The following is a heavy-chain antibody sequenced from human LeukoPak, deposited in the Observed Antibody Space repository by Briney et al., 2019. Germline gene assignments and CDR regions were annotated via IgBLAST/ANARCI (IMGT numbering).Heavy chain of an antibody. J-gene: IGHJ6*03. D-gene: IGHD6-13*01. CDR1: GYTFTSYG. CDR2: ISAYNGNT. V-gene: IGHV1-18*01. Sequence: ASVKVSCKASGYTFTSYGISWVRQAPGQGLEWMGWISAYNGNTNYAQKLQGRVTMTTDTSTSTAYMELRSLRSDDTAVYYCARVYSIDYYYYYMDVWGKGTTVTVSS. CDR3: ARVYSIDYYYYYMDV.